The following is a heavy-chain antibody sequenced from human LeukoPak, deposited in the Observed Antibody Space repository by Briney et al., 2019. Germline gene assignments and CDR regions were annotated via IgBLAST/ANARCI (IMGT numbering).Heavy chain of an antibody. V-gene: IGHV3-30*02. CDR3: AKDSGRYCSSTSCSPDY. D-gene: IGHD2-2*01. J-gene: IGHJ4*02. CDR2: IRYDESNK. CDR1: GFSFSSYG. Sequence: GGSLRLSCAASGFSFSSYGMHWVRQAPGKGLEWVAFIRYDESNKNYADSVKGRFTISRDNSKNTLYLQMHSLRAEDTAVYYCAKDSGRYCSSTSCSPDYWGQGTLVTVSS.